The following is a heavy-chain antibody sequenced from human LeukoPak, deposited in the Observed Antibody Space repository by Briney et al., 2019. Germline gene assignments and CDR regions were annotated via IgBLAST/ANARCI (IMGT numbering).Heavy chain of an antibody. CDR3: ARGEGDYSWFDP. D-gene: IGHD2-21*02. V-gene: IGHV1-69*13. CDR1: GGTFSSYA. J-gene: IGHJ5*02. CDR2: INPIFGTA. Sequence: ASVKVSCKASGGTFSSYAISWVRQAPGQGLEWMGGINPIFGTANYAQKFQGRVTITADESTSTAYMELSSLRSEDTAVYYCARGEGDYSWFDPWGQGTLVTVSS.